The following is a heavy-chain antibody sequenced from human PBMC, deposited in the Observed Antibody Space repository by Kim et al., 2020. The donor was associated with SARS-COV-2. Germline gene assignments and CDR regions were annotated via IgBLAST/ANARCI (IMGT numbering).Heavy chain of an antibody. CDR1: GGTFSSYA. CDR2: IIPIFGTA. J-gene: IGHJ4*02. V-gene: IGHV1-69*13. D-gene: IGHD3-22*01. CDR3: ARDYYDSSGPPYFDC. Sequence: SVKVSCKASGGTFSSYAISWVRQAPGQGLEWMGGIIPIFGTANYAQKFQGRVTITADDSTSTAYMELSSLRSEDTAVYYCARDYYDSSGPPYFDCWGQGATVAASS.